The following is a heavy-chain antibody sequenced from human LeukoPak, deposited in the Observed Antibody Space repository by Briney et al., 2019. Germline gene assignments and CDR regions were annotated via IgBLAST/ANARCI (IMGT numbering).Heavy chain of an antibody. V-gene: IGHV3-23*01. D-gene: IGHD5-18*01. CDR1: GFPFETNA. CDR3: AKDWIQFNRVFDCFDS. CDR2: IGNTET. J-gene: IGHJ4*02. Sequence: GGSLRLSCATSGFPFETNAMSWVRQAPGKGLEWVATIGNTETFYADSVTGRFTISRDNSKNTVNLQMNRLRVEDTAIYYCAKDWIQFNRVFDCFDSWGQGTLVTASS.